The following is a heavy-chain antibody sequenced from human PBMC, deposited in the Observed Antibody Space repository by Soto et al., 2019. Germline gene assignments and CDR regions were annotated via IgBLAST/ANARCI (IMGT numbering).Heavy chain of an antibody. CDR3: SRLALGP. V-gene: IGHV3-53*01. Sequence: EVQLVESGGGLIQPGGSLRLSCAASGFTVSSNYMSWVRQAPGKGLEWVSVIHYDGGTYYADSVEGRFTISRANSKNTLHLQMNSLRAEDTAVYYCSRLALGPWGQGTLVTVSS. J-gene: IGHJ5*02. CDR1: GFTVSSNY. D-gene: IGHD3-16*01. CDR2: IHYDGGT.